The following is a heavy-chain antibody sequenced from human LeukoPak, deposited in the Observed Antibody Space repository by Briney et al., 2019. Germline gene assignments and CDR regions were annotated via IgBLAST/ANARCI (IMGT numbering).Heavy chain of an antibody. CDR3: ARDAPGIKYYYGMDV. CDR2: ISAYNGNT. D-gene: IGHD3-10*01. Sequence: ASVKVSCKASGYTFTSYGISWVRQAPGQGLEWMGWISAYNGNTNYAQKLQGRVTMTTDTSTSTAYMELRSLRSDDTAVYYCARDAPGIKYYYGMDVWGQGTTVTVSS. J-gene: IGHJ6*02. V-gene: IGHV1-18*01. CDR1: GYTFTSYG.